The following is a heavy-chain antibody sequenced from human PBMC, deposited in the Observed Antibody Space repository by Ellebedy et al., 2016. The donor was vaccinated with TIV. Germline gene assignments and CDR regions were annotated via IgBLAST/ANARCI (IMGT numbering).Heavy chain of an antibody. CDR2: VYYSGDT. CDR3: ARFANSYGLDV. J-gene: IGHJ6*02. CDR1: GGSIRSYY. V-gene: IGHV4-59*01. Sequence: MPSETLSLTCTVSGGSIRSYYWSWIRQPPGKGLEWNGYVYYSGDTNYKPSLKSRVSMSVATSKNQFSLKLSSVTAADTAVYYCARFANSYGLDVWGQGTTVTVSS.